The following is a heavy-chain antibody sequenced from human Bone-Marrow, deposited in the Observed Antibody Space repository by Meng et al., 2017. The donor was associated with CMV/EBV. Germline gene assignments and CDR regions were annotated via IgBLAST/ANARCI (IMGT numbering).Heavy chain of an antibody. CDR1: GYTFTGYY. J-gene: IGHJ4*02. CDR2: INPNSGGT. D-gene: IGHD3/OR15-3a*01. CDR3: ARVLDVLSYMVKTELDY. Sequence: ASVKVSCKASGYTFTGYYMHWVRQAPGQGLEWMGWINPNSGGTNYAQKFQGRVTMTRDTSISTAYMELSRLRSDDTAVYYCARVLDVLSYMVKTELDYWAQGTLVTFSS. V-gene: IGHV1-2*02.